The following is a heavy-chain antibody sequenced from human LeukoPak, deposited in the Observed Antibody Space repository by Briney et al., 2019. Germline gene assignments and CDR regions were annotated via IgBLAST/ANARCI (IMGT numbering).Heavy chain of an antibody. Sequence: ASVKVSCKASGYTFTGNYMYWVRQAPGQGLEWMGWINPNSGSTNYAQKFKGRVTMTRDTSISTAYIELSRLTSDDTAVYYCARGRIYGRSSPFDMWGQGTMVTVSS. CDR2: INPNSGST. CDR1: GYTFTGNY. D-gene: IGHD3-16*01. CDR3: ARGRIYGRSSPFDM. J-gene: IGHJ3*02. V-gene: IGHV1-2*02.